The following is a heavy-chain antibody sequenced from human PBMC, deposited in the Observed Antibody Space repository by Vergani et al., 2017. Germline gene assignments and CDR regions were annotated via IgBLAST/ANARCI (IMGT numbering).Heavy chain of an antibody. CDR1: GYSFTTYW. Sequence: EVQLVQSGAEVKKPGESLKISCNGSGYSFTTYWIAWVRQMPGKGLEWMGIIYPGDSDTRYSPSFQGQVTISADKSISTAYLQWSSLKASDTAMYYCARRVTKNYGAYYYYYYMDVWGKGTTVTVSS. V-gene: IGHV5-51*03. D-gene: IGHD3-16*01. CDR2: IYPGDSDT. CDR3: ARRVTKNYGAYYYYYYMDV. J-gene: IGHJ6*03.